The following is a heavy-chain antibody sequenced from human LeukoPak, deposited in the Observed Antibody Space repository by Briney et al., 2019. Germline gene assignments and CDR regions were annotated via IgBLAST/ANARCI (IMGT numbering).Heavy chain of an antibody. J-gene: IGHJ6*03. CDR1: GGSISSYY. CDR3: ARGYSSSWLYYYYYMDV. V-gene: IGHV4-59*01. D-gene: IGHD6-13*01. CDR2: IYYSGST. Sequence: PSETLSLTCTVSGGSISSYYWTWIRQPPGKGLEWIGYIYYSGSTNYNPSLKSRVTISVDTSKNQFSLKLSSVTAADTAVYYCARGYSSSWLYYYYYMDVWGKGTTVTVSS.